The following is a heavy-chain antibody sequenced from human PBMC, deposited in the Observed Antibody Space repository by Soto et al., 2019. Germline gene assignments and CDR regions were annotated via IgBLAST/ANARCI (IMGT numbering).Heavy chain of an antibody. Sequence: QVQLVQSGAEVKKPGSSVKVSCKASGGTFSSYAISWVRQAPGQGLEWMGGISPIFGTANYAHKFQGRVTITADKYTSTAYMELRSLRSEDTAVYYCAKVLAAAGTEKYYYYGMDVWGQGTTVTVSS. D-gene: IGHD6-13*01. CDR3: AKVLAAAGTEKYYYYGMDV. CDR1: GGTFSSYA. CDR2: ISPIFGTA. J-gene: IGHJ6*02. V-gene: IGHV1-69*06.